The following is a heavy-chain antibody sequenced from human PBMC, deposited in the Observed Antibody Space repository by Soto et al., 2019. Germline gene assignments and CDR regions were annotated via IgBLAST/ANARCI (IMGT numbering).Heavy chain of an antibody. CDR3: ARDQYCGCSTCYRTGMDV. CDR2: TRNKVTGYTT. V-gene: IGHV3-72*01. Sequence: DVQLVESGGGLVQPGGSLRLSCAASGFTFSDHYMDWVRQAPGKGLEWVGRTRNKVTGYTTEYAASVKGRFTISRDDSKNSLYLQMNSLKTEDTAVYYCARDQYCGCSTCYRTGMDVWGQGTTVTVSS. CDR1: GFTFSDHY. J-gene: IGHJ6*02. D-gene: IGHD2-2*01.